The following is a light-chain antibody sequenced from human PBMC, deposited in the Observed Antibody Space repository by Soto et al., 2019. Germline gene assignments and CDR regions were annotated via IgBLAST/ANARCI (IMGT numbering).Light chain of an antibody. V-gene: IGKV1-12*02. J-gene: IGKJ4*01. Sequence: DIQMTQSPSSLSASVGDEVTLTCRASQAVSNWLAWYQHRPGSAPKLLICAASNLPSGVPARFAGSGSGTVFTLTIKSLQPEDFATYYCQQTKRFPFTFGGGTKVDMK. CDR1: QAVSNW. CDR2: AAS. CDR3: QQTKRFPFT.